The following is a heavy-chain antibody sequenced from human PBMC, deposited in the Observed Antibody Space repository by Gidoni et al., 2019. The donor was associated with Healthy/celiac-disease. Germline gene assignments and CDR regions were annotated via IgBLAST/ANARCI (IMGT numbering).Heavy chain of an antibody. Sequence: EVQLLESGGGLVQPGGSLSLSCAASGFTFSSYAMSWVRQAPGKGLEWVSAISGSGGSTYYADSVKGRFTISRDNSKNTLYLQMNSLRAEDTAVYYCGTTITYYYYYGMDVWGQGTTVTVSS. D-gene: IGHD1-20*01. CDR2: ISGSGGST. J-gene: IGHJ6*02. V-gene: IGHV3-23*01. CDR3: GTTITYYYYYGMDV. CDR1: GFTFSSYA.